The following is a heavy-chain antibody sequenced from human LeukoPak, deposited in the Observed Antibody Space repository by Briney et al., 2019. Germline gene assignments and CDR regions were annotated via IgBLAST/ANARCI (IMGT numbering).Heavy chain of an antibody. Sequence: GRSLRLSCAASGFTFSSYAMHWVRQAPGKGLEWVAVISYDGSNKYYADSVKGRFTISRDNSKNTLYLQMNSLRAEDTAVYYCATPGTYSIDYYYGMDVWGQGTTVTVSS. CDR3: ATPGTYSIDYYYGMDV. J-gene: IGHJ6*02. CDR2: ISYDGSNK. V-gene: IGHV3-30-3*01. CDR1: GFTFSSYA. D-gene: IGHD4-11*01.